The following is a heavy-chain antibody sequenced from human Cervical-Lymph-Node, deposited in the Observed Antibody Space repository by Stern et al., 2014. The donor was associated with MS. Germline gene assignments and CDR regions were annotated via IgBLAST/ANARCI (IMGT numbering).Heavy chain of an antibody. CDR3: ARNWRGVGSTAYDY. CDR1: GYTFTTYY. Sequence: QVQLVQSGAEVEKPGASVKVSCKASGYTFTTYYMHWVRQAPGQGLEWMGMINPSGGSTTYVQKFQGRVTMTRDTSTSTVYMELSSLRSEDTAVYYCARNWRGVGSTAYDYWGQGTLVTVSS. D-gene: IGHD1-26*01. V-gene: IGHV1-46*01. J-gene: IGHJ4*02. CDR2: INPSGGST.